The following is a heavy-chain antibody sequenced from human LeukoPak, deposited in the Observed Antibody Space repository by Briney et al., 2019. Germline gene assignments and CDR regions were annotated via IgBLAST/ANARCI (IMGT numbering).Heavy chain of an antibody. CDR3: GRNYGHNSKYFDF. CDR1: GYTFTDYL. J-gene: IGHJ4*02. D-gene: IGHD4-17*01. Sequence: GASVKVSCKASGYTFTDYLMHWVRQAPGQGLEWMGWISPEGGDTHYAQRFQGRVTMTRDTSISTAYMELTSLSSDDTAVYYCGRNYGHNSKYFDFWGQGTLVTVSS. V-gene: IGHV1-2*02. CDR2: ISPEGGDT.